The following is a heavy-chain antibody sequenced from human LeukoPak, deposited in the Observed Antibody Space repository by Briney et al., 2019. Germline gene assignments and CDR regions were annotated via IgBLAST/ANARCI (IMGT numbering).Heavy chain of an antibody. D-gene: IGHD3-22*01. J-gene: IGHJ6*02. CDR2: INSDGSST. Sequence: GGSLRLSCAASGFTFSSYWMHWVRQAPGKGLVWVSRINSDGSSTSYADSVKGRFTISRDNAKNTLYLQMNSLRAEDTAVYYCARGEITYYYDSSGCYRNGYYYGMDVWGQGTTVTVSS. CDR1: GFTFSSYW. V-gene: IGHV3-74*01. CDR3: ARGEITYYYDSSGCYRNGYYYGMDV.